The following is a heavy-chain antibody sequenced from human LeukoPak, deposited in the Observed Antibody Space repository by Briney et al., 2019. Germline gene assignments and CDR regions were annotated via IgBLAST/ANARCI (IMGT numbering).Heavy chain of an antibody. V-gene: IGHV4-39*07. J-gene: IGHJ5*02. Sequence: SETLSLTCTVSGGSISSSSYYWGWIRQPPGKGLEWIGSIYYSGSTYYNPSLKSRVTISVDTSKNQFSLKLSSVTAADTAVYYCARKYCSTTNCSPFDPWGQGTLVTVSS. D-gene: IGHD2-2*01. CDR3: ARKYCSTTNCSPFDP. CDR2: IYYSGST. CDR1: GGSISSSSYY.